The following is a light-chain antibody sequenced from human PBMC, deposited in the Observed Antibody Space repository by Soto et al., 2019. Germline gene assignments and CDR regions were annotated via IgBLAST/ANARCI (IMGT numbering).Light chain of an antibody. Sequence: EIVMTQSPVNLSMSPGDRATLSCRASQSVYNYLAWYQQKPGQAPRLLISGASTRATGIPARFSGSGSGTEFTLIISSLQSEDFAFYYCQQYNNWPPTFGQGTRLEIK. CDR2: GAS. J-gene: IGKJ5*01. CDR1: QSVYNY. V-gene: IGKV3-15*01. CDR3: QQYNNWPPT.